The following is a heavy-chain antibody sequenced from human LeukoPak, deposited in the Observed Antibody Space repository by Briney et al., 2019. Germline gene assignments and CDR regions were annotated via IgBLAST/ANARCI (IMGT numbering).Heavy chain of an antibody. CDR3: ATTVSYYFDY. D-gene: IGHD4-17*01. J-gene: IGHJ4*02. V-gene: IGHV1-69*10. CDR2: IIPVLDVA. CDR1: GGTNYA. Sequence: SVKVSCKVSGGTNYALSWVRQAPGQGLEWMGGIIPVLDVANSAQKFQGRVTMTRDTSISTAYMELSRLRSDDTAVYYCATTVSYYFDYWGQGTLVTVSS.